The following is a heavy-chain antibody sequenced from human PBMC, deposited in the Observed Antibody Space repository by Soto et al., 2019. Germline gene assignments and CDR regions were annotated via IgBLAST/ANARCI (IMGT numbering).Heavy chain of an antibody. V-gene: IGHV3-23*01. CDR2: ISGSGGGT. D-gene: IGHD6-13*01. Sequence: RLSCASSVFTFSSYAMNWFRQAPGKGLEWVSAISGSGGGTYYADSVKGRFTVSRDNSKNTVFLQMNSLRVEDTAVYYCARGRIAAAGTRYYFDYWGQGALVTVSS. CDR1: VFTFSSYA. CDR3: ARGRIAAAGTRYYFDY. J-gene: IGHJ4*02.